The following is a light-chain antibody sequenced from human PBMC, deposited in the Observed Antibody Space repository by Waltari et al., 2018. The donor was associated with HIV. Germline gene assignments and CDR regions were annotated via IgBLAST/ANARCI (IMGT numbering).Light chain of an antibody. J-gene: IGKJ2*03. V-gene: IGKV4-1*01. CDR1: PTVLYSSDNRDY. CDR3: QQYYTTPQS. Sequence: DIVLTQSPDSMAVSLGERATVHCTASPTVLYSSDNRDYLAWYQVRPGQPPQLLIYWASTRQSGVPDRFSGSGSGTHFTLTISGLQAEDVAIYYCQQYYTTPQSFGQGTRLEI. CDR2: WAS.